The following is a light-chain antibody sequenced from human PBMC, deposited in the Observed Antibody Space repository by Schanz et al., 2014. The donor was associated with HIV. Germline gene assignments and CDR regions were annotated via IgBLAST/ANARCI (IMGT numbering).Light chain of an antibody. J-gene: IGKJ1*01. CDR1: QSISSH. Sequence: DIVLTQSPATLSLSPGERATLSCWASQSISSHLGWYQQKPGQAPRLLIVDASNRATGIPARFSGSGSGTEFTLSISSLQSEDFAVYYCQHYYEWPRTFGQGTKVEIK. CDR2: DAS. V-gene: IGKV3D-15*01. CDR3: QHYYEWPRT.